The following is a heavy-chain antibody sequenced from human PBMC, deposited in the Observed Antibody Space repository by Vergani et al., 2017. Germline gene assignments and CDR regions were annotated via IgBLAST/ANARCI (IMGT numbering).Heavy chain of an antibody. Sequence: VELLESGGGLAQPGGSLEFSFSASGFGLTTNYRVWFRRAPGKGLEWVSVIKSDGRTSYAESVRGRFTISRDTSRNAVYLQMNILRVEDTGVYYCTRSECSGTTCYGHYFDLWGHGILVTVSS. CDR1: GFGLTTNY. J-gene: IGHJ4*01. CDR2: IKSDGRT. V-gene: IGHV3-66*02. CDR3: TRSECSGTTCYGHYFDL. D-gene: IGHD2-15*01.